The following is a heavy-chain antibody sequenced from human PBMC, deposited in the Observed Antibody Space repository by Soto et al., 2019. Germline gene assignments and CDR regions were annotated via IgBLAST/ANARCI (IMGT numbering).Heavy chain of an antibody. J-gene: IGHJ4*02. D-gene: IGHD2-15*01. V-gene: IGHV1-69*13. CDR1: GGTFSSYA. Sequence: GASVKVSCKASGGTFSSYAISWVRQAPGQGLEXMGGXIXIXGXAXYXXXXQGRVTITADESTSTAYMELSSLRSEDTAVYYCARGGGNPAQFDYWGQGTLVTVSS. CDR3: ARGGGNPAQFDY. CDR2: XIXIXGXA.